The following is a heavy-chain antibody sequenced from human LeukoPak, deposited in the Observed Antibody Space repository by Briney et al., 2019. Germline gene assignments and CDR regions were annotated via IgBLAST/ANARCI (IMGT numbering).Heavy chain of an antibody. V-gene: IGHV3-48*01. CDR1: GFTFSSYS. J-gene: IGHJ2*01. Sequence: PGGSLRLSCAASGFTFSSYSMNWVRQAPGKGLEWVSYISNSSSTIYYADSEKGRFTISRDNAKNSLYLQMNSLRAEDTAVYYCANTGETYWYFDLWGRGTLVTVSS. CDR2: ISNSSSTI. CDR3: ANTGETYWYFDL. D-gene: IGHD3-10*01.